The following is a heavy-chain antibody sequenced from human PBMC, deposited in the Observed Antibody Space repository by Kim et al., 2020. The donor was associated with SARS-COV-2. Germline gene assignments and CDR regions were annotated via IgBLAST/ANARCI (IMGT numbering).Heavy chain of an antibody. CDR1: GFTFSTYG. Sequence: GGSLRLSCAASGFTFSTYGMQWVRQAPGKGLEWVAFISYDGTNKYYADSVKGRFTISRDNSENTLYLQMNSLRAEDTAVYYCARDFCSITSCYDYWGQGTLVTVSS. CDR3: ARDFCSITSCYDY. D-gene: IGHD2-2*01. J-gene: IGHJ4*02. CDR2: ISYDGTNK. V-gene: IGHV3-33*01.